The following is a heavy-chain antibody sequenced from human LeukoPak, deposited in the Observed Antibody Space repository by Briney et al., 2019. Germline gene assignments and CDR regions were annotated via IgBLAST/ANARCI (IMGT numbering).Heavy chain of an antibody. CDR2: IIPIFGTA. J-gene: IGHJ4*02. CDR1: GGTFSSYA. V-gene: IGHV1-69*05. CDR3: AIESGSYFGLRYFDY. Sequence: SVKVSCKASGGTFSSYAISWVRQAPGQGLEWIGRIIPIFGTANYAQKFQGRVTITTDESTSTAYMELSSLRSEDTAVYYCAIESGSYFGLRYFDYWGQRTLVTVSS. D-gene: IGHD1-26*01.